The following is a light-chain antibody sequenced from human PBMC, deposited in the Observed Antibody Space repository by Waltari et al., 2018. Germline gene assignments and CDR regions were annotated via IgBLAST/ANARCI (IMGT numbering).Light chain of an antibody. J-gene: IGKJ1*01. Sequence: IVLTQPPGTLSMSPGEGVPLSCRASQSLNRALAWYQQKPGQAPRLLIYNVFNRATDIPDRCSGSGSGTEFSLTISRLEPEDFAVYYCQHYVSLPATFGQGTRVEIK. CDR1: QSLNRA. CDR2: NVF. V-gene: IGKV3-20*01. CDR3: QHYVSLPAT.